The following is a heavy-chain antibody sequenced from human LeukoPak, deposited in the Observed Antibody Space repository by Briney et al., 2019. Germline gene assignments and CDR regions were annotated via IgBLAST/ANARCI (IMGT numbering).Heavy chain of an antibody. CDR2: IKQDGSEK. Sequence: GGSLRLSCAASGFTFSSYWMSRVRQAPGKGLEWVANIKQDGSEKHYVESVKGRFTISRDNAKNSLYLQMNSLRAEDTAVYYCARDNYYDSTSSTNWGQGSLVTVSS. CDR1: GFTFSSYW. CDR3: ARDNYYDSTSSTN. D-gene: IGHD3-22*01. J-gene: IGHJ4*02. V-gene: IGHV3-7*01.